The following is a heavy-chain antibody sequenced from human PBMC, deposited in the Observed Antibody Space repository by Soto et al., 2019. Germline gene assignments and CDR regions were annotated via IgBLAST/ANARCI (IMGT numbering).Heavy chain of an antibody. CDR3: ATVGQVAAFPKYYSYGMDV. J-gene: IGHJ6*02. D-gene: IGHD2-15*01. CDR2: TSDDGSNK. CDR1: GFTFRSYG. V-gene: IGHV3-30*03. Sequence: GGSLRLSCAASGFTFRSYGMHWVRQAPGKGLEWVAVTSDDGSNKYYADSVRGRFTISRDNSKNMVYLQMNSLRAEDTAVYYCATVGQVAAFPKYYSYGMDVWGQGTRVTVSS.